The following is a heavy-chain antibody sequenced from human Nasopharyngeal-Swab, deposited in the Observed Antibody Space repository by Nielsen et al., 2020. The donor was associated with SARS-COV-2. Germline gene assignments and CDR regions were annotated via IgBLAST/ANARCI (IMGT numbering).Heavy chain of an antibody. D-gene: IGHD4-17*01. Sequence: GGSLRLSCAVSGFTFSSYSMIWVRQAPGQGLEWVSYISGSGSTLYYADSVKGRITVSRDNAKSSVYLQMSSLRDEDTAVYYCTRGDGALTYFDYWGQGTLVSVSS. J-gene: IGHJ4*02. CDR1: GFTFSSYS. CDR2: ISGSGSTL. CDR3: TRGDGALTYFDY. V-gene: IGHV3-48*02.